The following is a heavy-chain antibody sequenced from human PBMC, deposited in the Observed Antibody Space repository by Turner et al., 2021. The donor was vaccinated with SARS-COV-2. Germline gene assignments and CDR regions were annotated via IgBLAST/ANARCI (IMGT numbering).Heavy chain of an antibody. V-gene: IGHV3-43*01. D-gene: IGHD6-19*01. CDR2: ISWDGGST. J-gene: IGHJ6*02. CDR3: AKDISSWYEGIAVAGTNYGMDV. Sequence: EVQLVESGGVVVQPGGSLRLSCAASGFTFDDYTIHWVRQAPWKGLEWVSLISWDGGSTNYADSVKGRFTISRDNSKNSLYLQMNSLRTEDTALYYCAKDISSWYEGIAVAGTNYGMDVWGQGTTVTVSS. CDR1: GFTFDDYT.